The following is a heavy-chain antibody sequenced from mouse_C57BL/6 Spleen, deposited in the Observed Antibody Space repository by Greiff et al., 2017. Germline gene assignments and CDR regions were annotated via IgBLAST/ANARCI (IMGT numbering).Heavy chain of an antibody. D-gene: IGHD1-1*01. CDR1: GYAFSSYW. CDR3: ARDYGSSYYYAMDY. V-gene: IGHV1-80*01. CDR2: IYPGDGDT. J-gene: IGHJ4*01. Sequence: QVQLQQSGAELVKPGASVKISCKASGYAFSSYWMNWVKQRPGKGLEWIGQIYPGDGDTNYNGKFKGKATLTADKSSSTAYMQLSSLTSEYSAVYFCARDYGSSYYYAMDYWGQGTSVTVSS.